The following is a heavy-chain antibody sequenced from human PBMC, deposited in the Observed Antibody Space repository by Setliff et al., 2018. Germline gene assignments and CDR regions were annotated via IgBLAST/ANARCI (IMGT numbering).Heavy chain of an antibody. D-gene: IGHD1-7*01. CDR1: GFTFDDYG. J-gene: IGHJ4*02. Sequence: GGSLRLSCVASGFTFDDYGLSWVRQAPGKGLEWVSTIYSGDRNTFYTDSVKGRFTIFRDGSKNTLFLQMTSLRAEDTAVYYCAKPQVELRWGFESWGQGTPVTVSS. V-gene: IGHV3-23*03. CDR3: AKPQVELRWGFES. CDR2: IYSGDRNT.